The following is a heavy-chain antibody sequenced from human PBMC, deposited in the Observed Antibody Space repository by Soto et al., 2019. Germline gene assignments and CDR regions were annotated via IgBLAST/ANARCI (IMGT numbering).Heavy chain of an antibody. D-gene: IGHD2-2*01. V-gene: IGHV3-21*01. CDR2: ISSSSSYI. CDR1: GFTFSSYS. Sequence: LRLSCAASGFTFSSYSMNWVRQAPGKGLEWVSSISSSSSYIYYADSVKGRFTISRDNAKNSLYLQMNSLRAEDTAVYYCAREDSAYCSSTSCPPYWGQGTLVTVS. CDR3: AREDSAYCSSTSCPPY. J-gene: IGHJ4*02.